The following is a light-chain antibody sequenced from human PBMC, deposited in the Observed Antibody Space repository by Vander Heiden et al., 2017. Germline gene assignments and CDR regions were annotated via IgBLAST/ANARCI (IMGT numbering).Light chain of an antibody. CDR3: QQYGSSPPMYT. V-gene: IGKV3-20*01. J-gene: IGKJ2*01. CDR2: GAS. Sequence: FVLTQSPGTLSLSPWERATLSCRASQSVSSSYLAWYQQKPGQAPRLLIYGASSRATGIPDRFSGSGSGTDFTLTISRLEPEDFAVYYCQQYGSSPPMYTFGQGTKLEIK. CDR1: QSVSSSY.